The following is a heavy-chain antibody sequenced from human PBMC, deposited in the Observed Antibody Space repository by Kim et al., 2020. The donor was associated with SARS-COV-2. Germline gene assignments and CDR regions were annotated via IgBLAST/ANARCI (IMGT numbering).Heavy chain of an antibody. D-gene: IGHD3-9*01. J-gene: IGHJ3*02. V-gene: IGHV4-4*02. CDR3: ARDRRYYDILTGYLGAFDI. Sequence: SRVTISVDKSKNQFSLKLSSVTAADTAVYYCARDRRYYDILTGYLGAFDIWGQGTMVTVSS.